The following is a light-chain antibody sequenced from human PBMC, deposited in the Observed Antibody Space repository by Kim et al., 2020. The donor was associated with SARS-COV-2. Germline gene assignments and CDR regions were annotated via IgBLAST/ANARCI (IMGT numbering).Light chain of an antibody. CDR2: GKN. CDR3: NSRDSNDNVV. V-gene: IGLV3-19*01. J-gene: IGLJ2*01. Sequence: ALGKKVRIKCQGESLRSYYATWYQQKPGQAPILVIYGKNNRPSGIPDRFSGTSSGKTASLTITGTQAGDEADYYCNSRDSNDNVVFGGGTQLTVL. CDR1: SLRSYY.